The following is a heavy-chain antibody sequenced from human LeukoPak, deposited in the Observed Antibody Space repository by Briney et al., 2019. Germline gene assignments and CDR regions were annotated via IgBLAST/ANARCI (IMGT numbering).Heavy chain of an antibody. CDR2: IYYSGST. Sequence: SETLSLTCTVSGGSISSYYWSWIRQPPGKGLEWIGYIYYSGSTNYNPSLKSRVTISVDTSKNQFSLKLSSVTAADTAVYYCARTKNDYGDLFDYWGQGTLVTVSS. V-gene: IGHV4-59*01. CDR1: GGSISSYY. J-gene: IGHJ4*02. D-gene: IGHD4-17*01. CDR3: ARTKNDYGDLFDY.